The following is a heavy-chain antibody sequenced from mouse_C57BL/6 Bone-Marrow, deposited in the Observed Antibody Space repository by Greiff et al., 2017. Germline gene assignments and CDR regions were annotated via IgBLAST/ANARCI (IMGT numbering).Heavy chain of an antibody. CDR2: IRSKSSNYAT. Sequence: EVMLVESGGGLVQPKGSLKLSCAASGFTFNTYAMHWVRQAPGKGLEWVARIRSKSSNYATYYADSVKDRFTISRDDSQSMLYLQMNNLKTEDTAMYYCVREGAYYSNCGYFDVWGTGTTVTVSS. V-gene: IGHV10-3*01. J-gene: IGHJ1*03. CDR1: GFTFNTYA. CDR3: VREGAYYSNCGYFDV. D-gene: IGHD2-5*01.